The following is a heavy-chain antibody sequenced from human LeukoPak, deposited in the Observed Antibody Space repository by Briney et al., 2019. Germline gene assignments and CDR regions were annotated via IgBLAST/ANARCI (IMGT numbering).Heavy chain of an antibody. J-gene: IGHJ4*02. CDR2: IYYSGST. CDR3: ARHDAVTLTQDY. CDR1: GGSISSSSYY. Sequence: PSETLSLTCTVSGGSISSSSYYWGWIRQPPGKGLEWIGSIYYSGSTYYNPSLKSRVTISVDTSKNQFSLKLSSVTAADTAVYYCARHDAVTLTQDYWGQGTLVTVSS. V-gene: IGHV4-39*01. D-gene: IGHD4-17*01.